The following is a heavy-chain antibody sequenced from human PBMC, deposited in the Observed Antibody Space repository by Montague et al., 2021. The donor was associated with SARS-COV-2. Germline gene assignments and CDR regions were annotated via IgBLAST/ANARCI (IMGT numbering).Heavy chain of an antibody. V-gene: IGHV4-34*01. J-gene: IGHJ5*02. CDR3: ARGADYGFWSGFLRCWWFGP. D-gene: IGHD3-3*01. Sequence: SETLSLTCAVYADSFSGYYWSWIRQRPGKGLEWIGEINHSGSTNHNPSLQSRVTISVDTSKKQVSLKLRSLTAADTAVYYCARGADYGFWSGFLRCWWFGPWGQGTPVTVSS. CDR1: ADSFSGYY. CDR2: INHSGST.